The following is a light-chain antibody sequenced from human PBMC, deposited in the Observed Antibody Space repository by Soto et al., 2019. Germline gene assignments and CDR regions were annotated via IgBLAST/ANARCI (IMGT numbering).Light chain of an antibody. Sequence: QSVLNQPPSASGTPGQRVTISCSGTSSNIGSNPVSWYKHLPGTAPKVLIFTNNQRPSGVPDGVCGSKSGTSAYLAISGLRSEDEARYYCAAWDDSLEGVVLGGGTKVTGL. CDR2: TNN. V-gene: IGLV1-44*01. CDR1: SSNIGSNP. J-gene: IGLJ2*01. CDR3: AAWDDSLEGVV.